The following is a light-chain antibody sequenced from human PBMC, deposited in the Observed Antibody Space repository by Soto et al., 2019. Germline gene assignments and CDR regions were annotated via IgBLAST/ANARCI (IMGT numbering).Light chain of an antibody. CDR1: QRVSSSL. J-gene: IGKJ3*01. CDR3: QTYGDSLFT. CDR2: AAS. V-gene: IGKV3-20*01. Sequence: EIVLTQSPGTLSLSPGERATLSCRASQRVSSSLLAWYQQKPGQAPRPLISAASSRATGIPDRFSGSGSGTDFTLTINSLEPEDFAVYYCQTYGDSLFTFGPWTKV.